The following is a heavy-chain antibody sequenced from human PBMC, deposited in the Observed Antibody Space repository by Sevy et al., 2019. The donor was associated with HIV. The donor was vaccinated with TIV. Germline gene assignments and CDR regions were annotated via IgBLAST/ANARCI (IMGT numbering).Heavy chain of an antibody. V-gene: IGHV3-23*01. D-gene: IGHD2-2*02. CDR2: ISGSGGST. Sequence: GGSLRLSCAASGFTFSSYAVSWVRQAPGKGLEWVSAISGSGGSTFYADSVKGRFTISRDNSKNTLYLQMNSLRAEDTAVYYCAKESWGVVPVAIFADGFDYWGQGTLVTVSS. CDR1: GFTFSSYA. J-gene: IGHJ4*02. CDR3: AKESWGVVPVAIFADGFDY.